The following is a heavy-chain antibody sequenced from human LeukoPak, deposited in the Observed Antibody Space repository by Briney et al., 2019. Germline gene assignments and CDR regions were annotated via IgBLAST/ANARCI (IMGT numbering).Heavy chain of an antibody. CDR1: GFTFSSYA. Sequence: GGSLRLSCAASGFTFSSYAMHWVRQAPAKGLGWVAVISYDGSNKYYADSVKGRFTISRDNSKNTLYLQMNSLRAEDTAVYYCARDAARYYYYYMDVWGKGTTVTVSS. D-gene: IGHD6-25*01. CDR3: ARDAARYYYYYMDV. J-gene: IGHJ6*03. CDR2: ISYDGSNK. V-gene: IGHV3-30*04.